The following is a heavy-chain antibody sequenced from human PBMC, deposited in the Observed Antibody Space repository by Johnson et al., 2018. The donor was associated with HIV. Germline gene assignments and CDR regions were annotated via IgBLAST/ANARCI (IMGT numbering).Heavy chain of an antibody. CDR2: INWNGGST. V-gene: IGHV3-20*04. CDR1: GFTFDDYG. J-gene: IGHJ3*02. CDR3: ARDSVDHGDYRGAFDI. D-gene: IGHD4-17*01. Sequence: VQLMESGGGVVRPGGSLRLSCAASGFTFDDYGMSWVRQAPGKGLEWVSGINWNGGSTGYADSVKGRFTISRDNAKNSLYLQMNSLRADDTAVYYCARDSVDHGDYRGAFDIWGQGTMVTVSS.